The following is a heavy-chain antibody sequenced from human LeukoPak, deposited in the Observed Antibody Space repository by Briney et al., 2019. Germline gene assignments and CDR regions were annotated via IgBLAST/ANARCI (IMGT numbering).Heavy chain of an antibody. CDR2: IYSGGST. V-gene: IGHV3-53*01. J-gene: IGHJ3*02. CDR3: ARDGYNSDAFYI. CDR1: GFTVSSNY. Sequence: PGGSLRPSCAASGFTVSSNYMSWVRQAPGKGLEWVAVIYSGGSTYYADSVKGRFTISRDNSKNTLYLQMNSLRAEDTAVYYCARDGYNSDAFYIWGQGTMVTVSS. D-gene: IGHD5-24*01.